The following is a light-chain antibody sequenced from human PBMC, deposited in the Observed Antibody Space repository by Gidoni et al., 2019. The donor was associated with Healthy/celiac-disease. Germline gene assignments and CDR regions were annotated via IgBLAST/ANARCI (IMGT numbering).Light chain of an antibody. CDR3: QQYNSYSPWX. Sequence: DIQMTQSPSTLSASGGDRVTITCRASQSISSWLAWYQQKPGKAPKLLIYKASSLESGVPSRFSGSGSGTEFTLTISSLQPDDFATYYCQQYNSYSPWXFXQGTKVEIK. CDR2: KAS. CDR1: QSISSW. J-gene: IGKJ1*01. V-gene: IGKV1-5*03.